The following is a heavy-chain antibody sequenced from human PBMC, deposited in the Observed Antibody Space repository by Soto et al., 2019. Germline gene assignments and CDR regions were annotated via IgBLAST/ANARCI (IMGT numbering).Heavy chain of an antibody. V-gene: IGHV4-59*12. J-gene: IGHJ3*02. CDR3: ARGKTLRYGFDI. CDR1: GGSISSYY. Sequence: QVQLQESGPGLVKPSETLSLTCTVSGGSISSYYWNWIRQSPGKGLEWIGYIYYNGNTNYNNPSRNRRVTISTDTSKNQISLKLTSVTAADTAVYYCARGKTLRYGFDIWGQGTMVTVSS. D-gene: IGHD5-12*01. CDR2: IYYNGNT.